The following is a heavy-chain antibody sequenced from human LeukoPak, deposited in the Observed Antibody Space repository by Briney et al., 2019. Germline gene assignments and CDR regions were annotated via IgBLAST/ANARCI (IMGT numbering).Heavy chain of an antibody. D-gene: IGHD2/OR15-2a*01. CDR1: GYTITGYY. J-gene: IGHJ4*02. CDR3: ARVAGVECNDY. Sequence: ASVKVSCKASGYTITGYYMHWVRQAPGQRLEWMGWINPNSGGTNYAQKFQGRVTMTRDTSISTAYMELSRLRSDDTAVYYCARVAGVECNDYWGQGTLVTVSS. V-gene: IGHV1-2*02. CDR2: INPNSGGT.